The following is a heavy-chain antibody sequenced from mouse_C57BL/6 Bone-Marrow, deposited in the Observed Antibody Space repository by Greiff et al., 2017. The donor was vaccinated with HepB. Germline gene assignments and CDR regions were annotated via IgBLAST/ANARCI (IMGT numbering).Heavy chain of an antibody. V-gene: IGHV2-2*01. Sequence: VQRVESGPGLVQPSQSLSITCTVSGFSLTSYGVHWVRQSPGKGLEWLGVIWSGGSTDYNAAFISRLSISKDNSKSQVFFKMNSLQADDTAIYYCARRGYGSSYYFDYWGQGTTLTVSS. CDR1: GFSLTSYG. D-gene: IGHD1-1*01. J-gene: IGHJ2*01. CDR2: IWSGGST. CDR3: ARRGYGSSYYFDY.